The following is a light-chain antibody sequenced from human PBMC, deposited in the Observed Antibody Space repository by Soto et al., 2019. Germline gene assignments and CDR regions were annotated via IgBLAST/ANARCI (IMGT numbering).Light chain of an antibody. V-gene: IGKV3-15*01. Sequence: EIVMTQSPATLSVSPGERVTLSCRASQTISSKLAWYQQQPGQAPRLLINDASTRAAGLPARFSGSGSVTEFTLTMSSLPSEDFAVYYCQQYYSWPPATFGKGTKLEI. CDR2: DAS. CDR1: QTISSK. J-gene: IGKJ2*01. CDR3: QQYYSWPPAT.